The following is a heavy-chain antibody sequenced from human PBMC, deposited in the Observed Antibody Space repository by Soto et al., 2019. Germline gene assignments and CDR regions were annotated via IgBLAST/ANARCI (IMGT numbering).Heavy chain of an antibody. CDR1: GGTFSSYA. D-gene: IGHD4-17*01. J-gene: IGHJ4*02. Sequence: GASVKVSCKASGGTFSSYAISWVRQAPGQGLEWMGGIIPIFGTANYAQKFQGRVTITADESTSTAYMELSSLRSEDTAVYYCARGALNSMTTVTTFDYWGQGTLVTVSS. V-gene: IGHV1-69*13. CDR3: ARGALNSMTTVTTFDY. CDR2: IIPIFGTA.